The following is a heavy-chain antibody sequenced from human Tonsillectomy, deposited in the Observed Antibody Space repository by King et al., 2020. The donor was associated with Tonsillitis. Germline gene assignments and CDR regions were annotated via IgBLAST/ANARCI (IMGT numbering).Heavy chain of an antibody. CDR1: GVSISSYY. D-gene: IGHD1-26*01. V-gene: IGHV4-59*01. CDR2: IYYSGST. Sequence: VQLQESGPGLVKPSETLSLTCTVSGVSISSYYWNWIRQPPGKELEWIGYIYYSGSTNSNPSLKSRVTISVDTSQNQASLKLTSGTAADTAVYYCARGGRDSGSPGRVDYWGQGTLVTVSS. J-gene: IGHJ4*02. CDR3: ARGGRDSGSPGRVDY.